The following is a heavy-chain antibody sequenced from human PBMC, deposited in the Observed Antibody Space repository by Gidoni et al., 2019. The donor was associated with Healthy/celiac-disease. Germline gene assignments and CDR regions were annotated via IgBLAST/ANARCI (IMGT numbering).Heavy chain of an antibody. V-gene: IGHV5-51*01. J-gene: IGHJ4*02. Sequence: EVQLVQSGAEVQKPGESRKIPCKGPGYSFTSYWIGWVRQMPGKGLEWKGIIYPGDADTRDTPSFQGQGTSSADKSISTAYRQWSSLKASDAAMYYCARRGGYCSGGSCYSFDYWGQGTLVTVSS. CDR2: IYPGDADT. CDR3: ARRGGYCSGGSCYSFDY. D-gene: IGHD2-15*01. CDR1: GYSFTSYW.